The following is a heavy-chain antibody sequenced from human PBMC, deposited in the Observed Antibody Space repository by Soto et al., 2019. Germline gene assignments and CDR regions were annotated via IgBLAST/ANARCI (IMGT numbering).Heavy chain of an antibody. CDR2: IYHTGDT. J-gene: IGHJ5*02. Sequence: PSETLSLTCVVSSYSISSGFFWAWIRQPPGKGLEWVGSIYHTGDTHYNPSLRSQVSMSVDTSKNHFSLRLTYLTAADTAVYFCARDTNSLDLWGQGILVTVSS. D-gene: IGHD2-8*01. CDR1: SYSISSGFF. V-gene: IGHV4-38-2*02. CDR3: ARDTNSLDL.